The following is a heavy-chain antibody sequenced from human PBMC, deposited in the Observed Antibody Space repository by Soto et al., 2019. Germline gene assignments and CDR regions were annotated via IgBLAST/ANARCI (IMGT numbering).Heavy chain of an antibody. Sequence: ASVKVSCKASGYTFTSYAMHWVRQAPGQRLEWMGWINAGNGNTKYSQKFQGRVTITRDTSASTAYMELSSLRSEDTAVYYCACSVVGAGWFDPWGQGTLVTVSS. CDR3: ACSVVGAGWFDP. J-gene: IGHJ5*02. D-gene: IGHD1-26*01. CDR1: GYTFTSYA. CDR2: INAGNGNT. V-gene: IGHV1-3*01.